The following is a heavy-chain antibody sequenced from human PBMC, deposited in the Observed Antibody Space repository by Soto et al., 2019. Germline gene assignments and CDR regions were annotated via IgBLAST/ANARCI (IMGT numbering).Heavy chain of an antibody. Sequence: ASVKVSCKVSGYTLTELSMHWVRQAPGKGLEWMGGFDPEDGETICAQKFQGRVTMTEDTSTDTAYMELSSLRSEDTAVYYCASNWNYYDSSGYSPFDYWGRGTQVTVSS. CDR3: ASNWNYYDSSGYSPFDY. V-gene: IGHV1-24*01. CDR1: GYTLTELS. CDR2: FDPEDGET. D-gene: IGHD3-22*01. J-gene: IGHJ4*01.